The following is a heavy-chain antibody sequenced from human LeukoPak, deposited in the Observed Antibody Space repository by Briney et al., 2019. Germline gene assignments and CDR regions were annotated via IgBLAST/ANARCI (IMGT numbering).Heavy chain of an antibody. CDR1: GFTFNNYA. CDR3: ARDSDYGDYADY. V-gene: IGHV3-23*01. Sequence: GGSLRLSCAASGFTFNNYAMSWVRQAPGRGLEWVSAISSGGDYTNSADSVKGRFTISRDNSRNTLYLQMNSLRAEDTAVYYCARDSDYGDYADYWGQGTLVTVSS. CDR2: ISSGGDYT. J-gene: IGHJ4*02. D-gene: IGHD4-17*01.